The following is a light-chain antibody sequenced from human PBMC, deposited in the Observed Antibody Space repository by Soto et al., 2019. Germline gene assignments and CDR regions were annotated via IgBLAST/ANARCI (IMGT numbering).Light chain of an antibody. V-gene: IGKV3-15*01. Sequence: EMVMTQSPATLSVSPGERVTLSCRASESVHRNLAWYQQKPGQGPSLLIYYSSTRATGVHDRFTGSGSGTEFTLTISSLQSEDFGVYHCQHYSNWPPTFGPGTKVEIK. CDR1: ESVHRN. CDR2: YSS. J-gene: IGKJ3*01. CDR3: QHYSNWPPT.